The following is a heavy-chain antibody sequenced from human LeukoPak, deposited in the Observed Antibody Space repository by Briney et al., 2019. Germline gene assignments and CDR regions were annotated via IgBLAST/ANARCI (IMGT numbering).Heavy chain of an antibody. Sequence: SVKVSCKASGGTFSSYAISWVRQAPGQGLEWMGGIIPIFGTANYAQKFQGRVTMTRDTSISTAYMELSSLRSDDTAVYYCARGYCSGDCFTLFDYWGQGTLVTVSS. CDR3: ARGYCSGDCFTLFDY. J-gene: IGHJ4*02. V-gene: IGHV1-69*05. CDR2: IIPIFGTA. D-gene: IGHD2-21*02. CDR1: GGTFSSYA.